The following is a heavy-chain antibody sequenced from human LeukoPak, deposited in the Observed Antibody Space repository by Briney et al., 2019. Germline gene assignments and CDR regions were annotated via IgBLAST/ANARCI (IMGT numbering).Heavy chain of an antibody. Sequence: ASVKVSCKADGYTFTGYYMHWVRQAPGEGLEWVGWINPNSGGTNYAQKFQGWVTMTRDTSISTAYMELSRLRSEDTAVYYCARGPRAAADDYWGQGTLVTVSS. CDR2: INPNSGGT. CDR1: GYTFTGYY. V-gene: IGHV1-2*04. D-gene: IGHD6-13*01. CDR3: ARGPRAAADDY. J-gene: IGHJ4*02.